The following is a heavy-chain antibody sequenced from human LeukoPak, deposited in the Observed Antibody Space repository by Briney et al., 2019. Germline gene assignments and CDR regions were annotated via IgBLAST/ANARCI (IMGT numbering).Heavy chain of an antibody. CDR2: ISYDGSNK. D-gene: IGHD6-19*01. CDR1: GFTFSSYG. V-gene: IGHV3-30*18. CDR3: AKDVAVADRAYYFDY. J-gene: IGHJ4*02. Sequence: GRSLRLSCAASGFTFSSYGMHWVRQAPGKGLEWVAVISYDGSNKYYADSVKGRFTISRDNSKNTLYLQMNSLRAEDTAVYYCAKDVAVADRAYYFDYWGQGTLVTVSS.